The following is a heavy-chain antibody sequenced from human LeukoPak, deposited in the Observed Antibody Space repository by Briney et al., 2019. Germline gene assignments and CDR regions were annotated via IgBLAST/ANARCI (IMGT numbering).Heavy chain of an antibody. CDR1: GFTVSSNY. CDR3: ARDRITMVRGAIYYYGMDV. Sequence: PGGSLRLSCAASGFTVSSNYMSWARQAPGKGLEWVSVIYSGGSTYYADSVKGRFTISRDNSKNTLYLQMNSLRAEDTAVYYCARDRITMVRGAIYYYGMDVWGQGTTVTVSS. D-gene: IGHD3-10*01. CDR2: IYSGGST. J-gene: IGHJ6*02. V-gene: IGHV3-53*01.